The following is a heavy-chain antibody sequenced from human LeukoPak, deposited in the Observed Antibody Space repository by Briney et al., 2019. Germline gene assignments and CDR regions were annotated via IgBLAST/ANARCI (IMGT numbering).Heavy chain of an antibody. D-gene: IGHD5-24*01. CDR3: ARGWLQPYWYFDL. CDR2: ISVYNGNT. V-gene: IGHV1-18*01. J-gene: IGHJ2*01. CDR1: GYTFTNYG. Sequence: ASVKVSCKASGYTFTNYGIVWVRQAPGHALEWMGWISVYNGNTNYAQKFQGRVTMTADTSTSTAYMELRSLRSDDTAVYYCARGWLQPYWYFDLWGRGTLVTVSS.